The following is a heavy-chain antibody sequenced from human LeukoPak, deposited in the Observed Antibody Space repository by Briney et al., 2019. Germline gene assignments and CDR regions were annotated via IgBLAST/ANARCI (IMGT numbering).Heavy chain of an antibody. Sequence: GGSLRLSCAASGFTFTSSWMNWVRQAPGKGLEWVALINPDGSQTNYVDSVKGRFTISRDNAENSLYLQMNSLRAEDTAVYYCARDLGYGALDPWGQGTLVTVSS. J-gene: IGHJ5*02. V-gene: IGHV3-7*01. D-gene: IGHD4-17*01. CDR2: INPDGSQT. CDR3: ARDLGYGALDP. CDR1: GFTFTSSW.